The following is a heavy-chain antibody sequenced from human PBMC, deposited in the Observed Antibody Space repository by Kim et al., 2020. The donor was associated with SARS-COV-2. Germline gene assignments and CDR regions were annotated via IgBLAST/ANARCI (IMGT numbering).Heavy chain of an antibody. J-gene: IGHJ4*02. V-gene: IGHV1-46*01. CDR3: ARDGPEYCSGGSCYYFDY. D-gene: IGHD2-15*01. CDR1: GYTFTSYY. Sequence: ASVKVSCKASGYTFTSYYMHWVRQAPGQGLEWMGIINPSGDSTRYAQKFQGRVTMTRDTSTSTVYMELSSLRSEDTAVYYCARDGPEYCSGGSCYYFDYWGQGTLVTVSS. CDR2: INPSGDST.